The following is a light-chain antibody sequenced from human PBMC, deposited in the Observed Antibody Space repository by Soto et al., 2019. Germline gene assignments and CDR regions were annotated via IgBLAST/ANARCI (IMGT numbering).Light chain of an antibody. J-gene: IGKJ2*01. CDR3: QHYNNWPPYT. Sequence: EIVMTQSPATLSVSPGERATLSCRASQSVSSNLAWYQQKPGQAPRLLIYGASARATGIPARFSGSVSGTEFTLTISILQSEDFAVYYCQHYNNWPPYTFGQGTKVEIK. CDR1: QSVSSN. CDR2: GAS. V-gene: IGKV3-15*01.